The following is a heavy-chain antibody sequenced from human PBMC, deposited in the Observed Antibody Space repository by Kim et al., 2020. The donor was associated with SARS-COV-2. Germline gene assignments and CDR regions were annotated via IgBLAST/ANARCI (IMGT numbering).Heavy chain of an antibody. V-gene: IGHV3-23*01. CDR2: ISGSGGST. J-gene: IGHJ6*02. D-gene: IGHD2-2*01. CDR1: GFTFSSYA. Sequence: GGSLRLSCAASGFTFSSYAMSWVRQAPGKGLEWVSAISGSGGSTYYADSVKGRFTISRDNSKNTLYLQMNSLRAEDTAVYYCAKHLRDSVVGLYGMDVWGQGTTVTVSS. CDR3: AKHLRDSVVGLYGMDV.